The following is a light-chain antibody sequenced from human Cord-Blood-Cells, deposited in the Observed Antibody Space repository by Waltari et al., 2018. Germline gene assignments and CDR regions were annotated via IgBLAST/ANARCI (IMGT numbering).Light chain of an antibody. CDR1: QGISSA. J-gene: IGKJ3*01. Sequence: AIQLTQSPSSLSASVGASVTITCRDSQGISSALAWYQQKPGKAPKLLIYDASSLESGVPSRFSGSGSGTDFTLTISSLQPEDFATYYCQQFNSYPLTFGPGTKVDIK. V-gene: IGKV1-13*02. CDR3: QQFNSYPLT. CDR2: DAS.